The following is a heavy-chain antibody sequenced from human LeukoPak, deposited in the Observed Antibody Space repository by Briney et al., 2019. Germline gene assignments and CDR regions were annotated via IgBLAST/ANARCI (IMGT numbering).Heavy chain of an antibody. CDR2: ISYDGSNK. CDR3: AKGLSSSGELLDY. Sequence: GRSLRLSCAASGFTFSSYGMHWVRQAPGKRLEWVAVISYDGSNKYYADSVKGRFTISRDNSKDTLYLQMNSLRAEDTAVYYCAKGLSSSGELLDYWGQGTLVTVSS. V-gene: IGHV3-30*18. CDR1: GFTFSSYG. D-gene: IGHD1-26*01. J-gene: IGHJ4*02.